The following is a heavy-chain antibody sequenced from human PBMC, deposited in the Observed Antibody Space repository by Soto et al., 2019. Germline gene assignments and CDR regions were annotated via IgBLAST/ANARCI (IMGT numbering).Heavy chain of an antibody. J-gene: IGHJ4*02. Sequence: GGSLRLSCVASGFIFSSYAMSWVRQAPGKGLEWVSAINKDASTYYLDSVKDRFTISRDNSKNTLYLQMNSLRAEDTAMYYCAKDKDRIIGGVIVNDFDFWGQGTLVTVSS. CDR1: GFIFSSYA. V-gene: IGHV3-23*01. D-gene: IGHD3-16*02. CDR3: AKDKDRIIGGVIVNDFDF. CDR2: INKDAST.